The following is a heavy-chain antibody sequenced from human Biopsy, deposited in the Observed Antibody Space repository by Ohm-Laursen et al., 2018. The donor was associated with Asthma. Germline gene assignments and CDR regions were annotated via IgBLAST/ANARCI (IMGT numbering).Heavy chain of an antibody. CDR3: AKDKVGAANSYQYGMDV. J-gene: IGHJ6*02. Sequence: GSLRLSCTASGFAFNNSSMTWVRQAPGKGLEWVSSISASGVRTFYSDSVQGRFIISRDNSKNTLYLQMNSLRVEDTAIYFCAKDKVGAANSYQYGMDVWGQGTTVTVSS. D-gene: IGHD1-26*01. CDR2: ISASGVRT. CDR1: GFAFNNSS. V-gene: IGHV3-23*01.